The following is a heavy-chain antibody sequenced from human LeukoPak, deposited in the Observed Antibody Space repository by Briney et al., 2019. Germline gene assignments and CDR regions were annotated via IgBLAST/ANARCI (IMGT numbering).Heavy chain of an antibody. CDR1: GGSISSYY. J-gene: IGHJ4*02. Sequence: KASETLSLTCTVSGGSISSYYRSWIRQPPGKGLEWIGYIYYSGSTNYNPSLKSRVTISVDTSKNQFSLKLSSVTAADTAVYYCARSRITIFGYFDYWGQGTLVTVSS. CDR2: IYYSGST. D-gene: IGHD3-3*01. V-gene: IGHV4-59*01. CDR3: ARSRITIFGYFDY.